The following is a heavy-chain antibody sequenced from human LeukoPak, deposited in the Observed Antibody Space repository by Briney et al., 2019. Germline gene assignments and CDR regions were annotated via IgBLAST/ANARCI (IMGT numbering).Heavy chain of an antibody. CDR1: GFTFDDYA. D-gene: IGHD4-17*01. Sequence: SGGSLRLFCAASGFTFDDYAMHWVRHAPGKGLEWVSGISWNSGSIGYADSVKGRFTISRDNAKNSLYLQMNSLRAEDTALYYCAKDRYGDYPDALDYWGQGTLVTVSS. CDR2: ISWNSGSI. CDR3: AKDRYGDYPDALDY. J-gene: IGHJ4*02. V-gene: IGHV3-9*01.